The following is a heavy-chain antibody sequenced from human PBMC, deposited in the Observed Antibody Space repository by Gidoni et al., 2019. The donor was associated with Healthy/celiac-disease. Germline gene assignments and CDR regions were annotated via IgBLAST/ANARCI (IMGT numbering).Heavy chain of an antibody. CDR3: ARGGVLWQQLVRRFWFDP. V-gene: IGHV4-34*01. Sequence: QVQLQQWGAGLLKPSETLSLTCAVYGGSFSGDYWSWIRQPPGKGLECIGEIDHIGITHYDPSLKSLVTISVDTSKNQFSLNLRSVTAAYTAVYSCARGGVLWQQLVRRFWFDPWGQGTLVTVSS. CDR2: IDHIGIT. CDR1: GGSFSGDY. J-gene: IGHJ5*02. D-gene: IGHD6-13*01.